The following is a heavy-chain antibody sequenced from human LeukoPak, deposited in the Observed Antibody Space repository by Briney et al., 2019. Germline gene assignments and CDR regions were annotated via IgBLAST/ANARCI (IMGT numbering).Heavy chain of an antibody. J-gene: IGHJ4*02. CDR2: ISGSGGST. Sequence: GRSLRLSCAASGFSFDDHAMHWVRQAPGKGLEWVSAISGSGGSTYYADSVKGRFTISRDNSKNTLYLQMNSLRAEDTAVYYCARPYSSSWYWDYWGQGTLVTVSS. D-gene: IGHD6-13*01. CDR3: ARPYSSSWYWDY. V-gene: IGHV3-23*01. CDR1: GFSFDDHA.